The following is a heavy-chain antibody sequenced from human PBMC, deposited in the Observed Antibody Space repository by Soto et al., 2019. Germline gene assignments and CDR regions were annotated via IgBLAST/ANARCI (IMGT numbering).Heavy chain of an antibody. Sequence: QVHLQESGPGLVKPSGTLSLTCAVSGGSISSNNWWSWGRQPPGKGLEWIGEIYHSGSTGYNPSFKSRGTRSVEKSKNQFCLKLSFVTAADTAVYYCAGRRDVSGSLDYWGQGTLLTVAS. J-gene: IGHJ4*02. CDR3: AGRRDVSGSLDY. CDR1: GGSISSNNW. CDR2: IYHSGST. D-gene: IGHD3-10*01. V-gene: IGHV4-4*02.